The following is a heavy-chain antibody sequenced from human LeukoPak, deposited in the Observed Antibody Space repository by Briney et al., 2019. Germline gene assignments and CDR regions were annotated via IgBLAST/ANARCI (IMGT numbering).Heavy chain of an antibody. CDR2: INGSGVIT. D-gene: IGHD3-16*01. Sequence: GGTLRLSCAASEFTFSKYAMNWVRQAPGKGLEWVSGINGSGVITFYADSVKGRFTISRDNSKNTVYLQMNSLRAEDTAIYYCAKDSSQGGDYFDSWGQGTLVTVS. J-gene: IGHJ4*02. CDR3: AKDSSQGGDYFDS. V-gene: IGHV3-23*01. CDR1: EFTFSKYA.